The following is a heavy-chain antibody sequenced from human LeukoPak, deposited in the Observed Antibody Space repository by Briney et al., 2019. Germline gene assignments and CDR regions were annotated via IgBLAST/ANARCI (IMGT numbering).Heavy chain of an antibody. J-gene: IGHJ2*01. CDR2: TYYRSKWYN. V-gene: IGHV6-1*01. D-gene: IGHD5-18*01. CDR3: ARAGTYGYYWYFDL. Sequence: SQTLSLTCAISGDSVSSNSATWNWIRQSPSRGLEWLGRTYYRSKWYNDYAVSVKSRITINPDTSKNQFSPQLNSVTPEDTAVYYCARAGTYGYYWYFDLWGRGILVTVSS. CDR1: GDSVSSNSAT.